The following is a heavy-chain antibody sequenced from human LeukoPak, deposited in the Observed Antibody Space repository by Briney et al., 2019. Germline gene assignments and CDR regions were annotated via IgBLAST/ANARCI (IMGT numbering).Heavy chain of an antibody. CDR3: ARDRIDFWSGYRTPAY. CDR2: INPNSGGT. D-gene: IGHD3-3*01. CDR1: GYTFTGYY. J-gene: IGHJ4*02. V-gene: IGHV1-2*02. Sequence: ASVKVSCKASGYTFTGYYMHWVRQAPGQGLEWMGWINPNSGGTNYAQKFQGRVTMTRDTSISTAYMELSRLRSDGTAVYYCARDRIDFWSGYRTPAYWGQGTLVTVSS.